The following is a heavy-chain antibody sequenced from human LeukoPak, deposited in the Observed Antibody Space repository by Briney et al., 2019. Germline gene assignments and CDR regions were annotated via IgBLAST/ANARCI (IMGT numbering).Heavy chain of an antibody. J-gene: IGHJ5*02. CDR3: ARNNIVVVPAAMASWFDP. Sequence: SETLSLTCTVSGGSISSGDYYWSWIRQPPGKGLEWIGYIYYSGSTYYNPSLKSRVTISVDTSKNQFSLKLSSVTAADTAVYYCARNNIVVVPAAMASWFDPWGQGTLVTVSS. D-gene: IGHD2-2*01. V-gene: IGHV4-30-4*01. CDR1: GGSISSGDYY. CDR2: IYYSGST.